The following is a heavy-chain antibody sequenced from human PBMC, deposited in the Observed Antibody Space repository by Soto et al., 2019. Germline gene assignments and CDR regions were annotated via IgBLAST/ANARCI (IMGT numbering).Heavy chain of an antibody. Sequence: QVQLQESGPGLVKPSETLSLTCTVSGGSVSSGSYYWSWIRQPPGKGLEWIGYIYYSGSTNYNPSLKSRVTISVDTSKNQFSLKPSSVIAADTAVYYCARDHIAVAGNNWFDPWGQGTPVTVSS. V-gene: IGHV4-61*01. CDR2: IYYSGST. D-gene: IGHD6-19*01. CDR1: GGSVSSGSYY. J-gene: IGHJ5*02. CDR3: ARDHIAVAGNNWFDP.